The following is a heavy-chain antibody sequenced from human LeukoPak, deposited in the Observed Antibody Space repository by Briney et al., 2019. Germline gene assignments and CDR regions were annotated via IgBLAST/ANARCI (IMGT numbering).Heavy chain of an antibody. CDR3: AKDSPRWPDAGAFDI. CDR2: ISGSGGST. CDR1: GFTFSSYA. J-gene: IGHJ3*02. Sequence: GGSLRLSCAASGFTFSSYAMTWVRQAPGKGREWVSAISGSGGSTYYADSVKGRFTISRDNSKNTLYLQMNSLRAEDTAVYYCAKDSPRWPDAGAFDIWGQGTMVTVSS. V-gene: IGHV3-23*01. D-gene: IGHD4-23*01.